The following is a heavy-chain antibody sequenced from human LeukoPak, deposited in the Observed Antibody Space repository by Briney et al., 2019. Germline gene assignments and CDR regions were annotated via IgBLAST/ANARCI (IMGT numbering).Heavy chain of an antibody. CDR2: IRNDGSNK. J-gene: IGHJ4*02. D-gene: IGHD6-19*01. CDR3: AKDSQYSSGWYGAVNYFDY. Sequence: GGSLRLSCAASGFTFSSYAMHWVRQAPGKGLEWVTFIRNDGSNKYYADSVKGRFTISRDNSKNTLYLQMNSLRAEDTAVYYCAKDSQYSSGWYGAVNYFDYWGQGTLVTVSS. V-gene: IGHV3-30*02. CDR1: GFTFSSYA.